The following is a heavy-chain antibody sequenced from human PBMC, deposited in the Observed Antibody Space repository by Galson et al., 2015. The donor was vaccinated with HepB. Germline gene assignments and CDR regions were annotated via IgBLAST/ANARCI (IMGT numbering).Heavy chain of an antibody. V-gene: IGHV3-21*01. CDR3: ARPGGSGSSFRDY. J-gene: IGHJ4*02. D-gene: IGHD3-10*01. CDR1: GFTFSSYS. CDR2: ISSSSSYI. Sequence: SLRLSCAASGFTFSSYSMNWVRQAPGKGLEWVSSISSSSSYIYYADSVKGRFTISRDNAKNSLYLQMNSLRAGDMAVYYCARPGGSGSSFRDYWGQGTLVTVSS.